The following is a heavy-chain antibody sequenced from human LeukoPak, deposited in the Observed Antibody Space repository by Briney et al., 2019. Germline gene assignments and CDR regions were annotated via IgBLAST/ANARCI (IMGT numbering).Heavy chain of an antibody. J-gene: IGHJ6*04. CDR1: GGSINNYY. CDR3: ARDTHYYGMDV. Sequence: SETLSLTCTVSGGSINNYYWSWIRQPPGKGLEWIGYIYYSGNTNYNPSLKSRVTISVDTSKNQFSLKLSSVIAADTAVYYCARDTHYYGMDVWGKGTTVTVSS. V-gene: IGHV4-59*01. CDR2: IYYSGNT.